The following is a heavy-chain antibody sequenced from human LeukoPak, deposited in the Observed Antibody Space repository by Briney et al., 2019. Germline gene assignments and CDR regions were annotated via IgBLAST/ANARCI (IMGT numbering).Heavy chain of an antibody. D-gene: IGHD1-26*01. V-gene: IGHV3-66*01. CDR3: ARGYSGSSYDAFDI. J-gene: IGHJ3*02. CDR2: TNSGSST. CDR1: GFTFSSYA. Sequence: GGSLRLSCAASGFTFSSYAMSWVRQGPGKDLEWVSVTNSGSSTYYAGSVKDRFTISRDNSKNTLYLQMDSLRAEDTAVYYCARGYSGSSYDAFDIWGQGTMVTVSS.